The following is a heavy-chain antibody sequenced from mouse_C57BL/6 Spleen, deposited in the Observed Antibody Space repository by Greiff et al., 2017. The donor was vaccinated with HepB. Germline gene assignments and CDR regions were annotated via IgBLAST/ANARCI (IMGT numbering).Heavy chain of an antibody. J-gene: IGHJ3*01. CDR2: IDPETGGT. V-gene: IGHV1-15*01. Sequence: VQLQESGAELVRPGASVTLSCKASGYTFTDYEMHWVKQTPVHGLEWIGAIDPETGGTAYNQKFKGKAILTADKSSSTAYMELRSLTSEDSAVYYCTTIYYGNSLFAYWGQGTLVTVSA. CDR1: GYTFTDYE. D-gene: IGHD2-1*01. CDR3: TTIYYGNSLFAY.